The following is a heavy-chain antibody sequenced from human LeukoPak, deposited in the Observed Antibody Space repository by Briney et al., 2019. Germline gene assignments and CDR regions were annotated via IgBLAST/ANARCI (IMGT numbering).Heavy chain of an antibody. V-gene: IGHV1-18*01. CDR2: ISADNGNT. Sequence: ASVKVSCKASGYTFTSYGIRWVRQAPGERLEWMGWISADNGNTNYAQKLQGRVTMTTDTSTSTAYMELRSLRCDETAVYYCGRDRPLRGLDYWGQGTLVTVSS. J-gene: IGHJ4*02. CDR1: GYTFTSYG. CDR3: GRDRPLRGLDY. D-gene: IGHD3-10*01.